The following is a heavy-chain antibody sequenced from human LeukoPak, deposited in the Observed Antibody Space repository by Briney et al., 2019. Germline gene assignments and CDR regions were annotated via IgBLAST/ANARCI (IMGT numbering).Heavy chain of an antibody. CDR1: GGSISSSSYY. CDR2: IYYSGST. J-gene: IGHJ5*02. V-gene: IGHV4-39*01. CDR3: AGHWGSIVVVINWFDP. D-gene: IGHD2-21*01. Sequence: SETLSLTCTVSGGSISSSSYYWGWIRQPPGKGLEWIGSIYYSGSTYYNPSLKSRVTISVDTSKNQFSLKLSSVTAADTAVYYCAGHWGSIVVVINWFDPWGQGTLVTVSS.